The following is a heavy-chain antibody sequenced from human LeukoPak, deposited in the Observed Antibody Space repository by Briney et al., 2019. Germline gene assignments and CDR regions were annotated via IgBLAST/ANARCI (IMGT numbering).Heavy chain of an antibody. V-gene: IGHV3-7*01. CDR1: GFTFSSYA. CDR2: IKQDGSEK. J-gene: IGHJ4*02. D-gene: IGHD6-13*01. Sequence: GGSLRLSCAASGFTFSSYAMSWVRQAPGKGLEWVANIKQDGSEKNYVASVKGRFTISRGNAKNSLYLQMNSLRAEDTALYYCARGRWAPFDCWGQGTLVTVSS. CDR3: ARGRWAPFDC.